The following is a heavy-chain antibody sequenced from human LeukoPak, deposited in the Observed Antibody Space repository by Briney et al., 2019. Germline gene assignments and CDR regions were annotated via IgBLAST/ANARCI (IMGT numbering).Heavy chain of an antibody. D-gene: IGHD3-16*01. Sequence: PGGSLRLSCVASGFTFSSYAMSWVRQAPARGLEWVASLRGDGSTFYADSVKGRFTLSRDESRNTVYLQRTYLRVEDTAVYYCAKASWVSSADAVLWGQGTPVTVSS. CDR2: LRGDGST. CDR3: AKASWVSSADAVL. CDR1: GFTFSSYA. V-gene: IGHV3-23*01. J-gene: IGHJ4*02.